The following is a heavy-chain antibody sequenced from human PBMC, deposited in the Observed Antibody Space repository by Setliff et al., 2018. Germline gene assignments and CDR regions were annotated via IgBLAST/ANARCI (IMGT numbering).Heavy chain of an antibody. CDR1: GYTFTNYA. D-gene: IGHD3-9*01. CDR2: INTNTGNP. CDR3: ASLTGYSSLAPRDDAFDI. J-gene: IGHJ3*02. V-gene: IGHV7-4-1*02. Sequence: WASVKVSCKASGYTFTNYAMNWVRQAPGQGLEWMGWINTNTGNPTYAQGFTGRFVFSLDTSVSTAYLQISSLKAEDTAVYYCASLTGYSSLAPRDDAFDIWGQGTMVTVSS.